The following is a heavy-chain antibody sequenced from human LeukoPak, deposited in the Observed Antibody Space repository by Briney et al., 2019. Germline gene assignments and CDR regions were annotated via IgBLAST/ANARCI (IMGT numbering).Heavy chain of an antibody. J-gene: IGHJ6*02. CDR3: ARIITETAGDYYYYYGMDV. V-gene: IGHV1-2*02. D-gene: IGHD3-10*01. Sequence: NPNSGGTNYAQKFQGRVTMTRDTSISTAYMELSRLRSDDTAVYYCARIITETAGDYYYYYGMDVWGQGTTVTVSS. CDR2: NPNSGGT.